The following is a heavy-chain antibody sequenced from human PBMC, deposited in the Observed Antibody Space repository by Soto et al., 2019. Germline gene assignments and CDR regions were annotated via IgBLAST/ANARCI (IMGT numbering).Heavy chain of an antibody. CDR1: GYTFTSYT. D-gene: IGHD1-26*01. Sequence: ASVKVSCKASGYTFTSYTVHWVRQAPGQRLEWMGGFDPEDGETIYAQKFQGRVTMTEDTSTDTAYMELSSLRSEDTAVYYCATAVIVGATKDLDYWGQGTLVTVSS. V-gene: IGHV1-24*01. CDR2: FDPEDGET. CDR3: ATAVIVGATKDLDY. J-gene: IGHJ4*02.